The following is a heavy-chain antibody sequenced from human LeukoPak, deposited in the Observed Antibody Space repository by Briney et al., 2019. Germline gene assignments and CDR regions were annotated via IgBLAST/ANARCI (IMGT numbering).Heavy chain of an antibody. CDR2: ISSSSSYI. J-gene: IGHJ6*02. D-gene: IGHD3-10*01. Sequence: GGSLRLSCAASGFTFSSYSMNWVRQAPGKGLEWVSSISSSSSYIYYADSVKGRFTISRDNAKNSLYLKMNSLSAEDTAVYYCARDSIGPQLWFGELLVNYYYYYYGMDVWGQGTTVTVSS. CDR1: GFTFSSYS. CDR3: ARDSIGPQLWFGELLVNYYYYYYGMDV. V-gene: IGHV3-21*01.